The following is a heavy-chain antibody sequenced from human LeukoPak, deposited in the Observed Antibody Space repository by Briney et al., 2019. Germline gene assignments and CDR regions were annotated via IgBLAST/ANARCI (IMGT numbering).Heavy chain of an antibody. D-gene: IGHD6-6*01. CDR3: AKDDSSSMYAFDY. V-gene: IGHV3-53*05. CDR2: IYSGGDT. J-gene: IGHJ4*02. CDR1: GFTVSSNY. Sequence: PGGSLRLSCAASGFTVSSNYMSWVRQAPGKGLEWVSVIYSGGDTYYADSVKGRFTISRDNSKNTLYLQMNSLRAEDTAVCYCAKDDSSSMYAFDYWGQGTLVTVSS.